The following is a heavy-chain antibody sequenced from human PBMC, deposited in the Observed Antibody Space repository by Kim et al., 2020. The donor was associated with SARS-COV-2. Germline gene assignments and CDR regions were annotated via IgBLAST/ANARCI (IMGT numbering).Heavy chain of an antibody. CDR1: GGSIKSSY. D-gene: IGHD1-26*01. Sequence: SETLSLTCSVSGGSIKSSYWSWIRQPPGKGLEWIGYISYNGNSKYSSSLMSRITISVDTSRNQFSLKLTSVTATDTAVYYCARVYSESPDDAFDLWGQGTMVTVSS. CDR3: ARVYSESPDDAFDL. CDR2: ISYNGNS. V-gene: IGHV4-59*08. J-gene: IGHJ3*01.